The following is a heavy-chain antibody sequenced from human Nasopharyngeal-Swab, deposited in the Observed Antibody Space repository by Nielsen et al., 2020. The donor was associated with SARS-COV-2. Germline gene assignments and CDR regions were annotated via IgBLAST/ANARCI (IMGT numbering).Heavy chain of an antibody. D-gene: IGHD3-22*01. CDR3: ARGNYYDSSGYSYYYYGMDV. J-gene: IGHJ6*02. Sequence: GESLKISCAASGFTFSRYWMSWVRQAPGKGLEWVANIKEDGSEKHYVDSVKGRFTISRDNAKNSVYLQMNSLRAGDTAVYYCARGNYYDSSGYSYYYYGMDVWGQGTTVTVSS. V-gene: IGHV3-7*01. CDR1: GFTFSRYW. CDR2: IKEDGSEK.